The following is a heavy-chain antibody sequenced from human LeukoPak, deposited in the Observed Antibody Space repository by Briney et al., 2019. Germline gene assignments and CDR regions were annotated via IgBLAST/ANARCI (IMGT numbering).Heavy chain of an antibody. J-gene: IGHJ6*02. V-gene: IGHV3-23*01. Sequence: GGSLRLSCAASALTFSSYAMTWVRQAPGRGLGWVSTISGSGYSTYYADSVKGRFTISRDTSKKTLYLQMNSLRAEDTALYYCAKRDSYGMDVWGQGTTVTVFS. CDR1: ALTFSSYA. CDR2: ISGSGYST. CDR3: AKRDSYGMDV.